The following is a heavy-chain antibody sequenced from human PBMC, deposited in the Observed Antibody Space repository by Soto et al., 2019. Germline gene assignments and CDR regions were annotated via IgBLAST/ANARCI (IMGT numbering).Heavy chain of an antibody. Sequence: QITLKESGPTLVKPTQTLTLTCTFSGFSLSTTRVGVGWIRQPPGKALEWLALIYWDDDKRYSPSLKRRLTITKDTSKNQVVLTMTNMDPVDTATYYCAHSVVAGLGYYFDYWGQGTLVTVSS. J-gene: IGHJ4*02. D-gene: IGHD6-19*01. CDR3: AHSVVAGLGYYFDY. CDR2: IYWDDDK. V-gene: IGHV2-5*02. CDR1: GFSLSTTRVG.